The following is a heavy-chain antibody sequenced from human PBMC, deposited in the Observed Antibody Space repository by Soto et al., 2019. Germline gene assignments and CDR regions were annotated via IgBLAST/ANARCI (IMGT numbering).Heavy chain of an antibody. CDR3: ARRYFDWLFLNDY. V-gene: IGHV3-23*01. D-gene: IGHD3-9*01. CDR1: GVTSCSYA. CDR2: ISGSGGST. Sequence: RDSCAVSGVTSCSYAMSHVSKTPGKGLEWVSAISGSGGSTYYADSVKGRFTISRDNSKNTLYLQMNSLRAEDTAVYYCARRYFDWLFLNDYWGQGTLVTVSS. J-gene: IGHJ4*02.